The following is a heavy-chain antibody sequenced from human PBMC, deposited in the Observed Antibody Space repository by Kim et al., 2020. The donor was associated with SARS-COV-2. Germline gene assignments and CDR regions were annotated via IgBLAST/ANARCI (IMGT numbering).Heavy chain of an antibody. V-gene: IGHV3-23*01. Sequence: VKGRFTISRDNSKNTLYLQMNSLRAEDTAVYYCAKKWAKKAAAGTCMDVWGQGTTVTVSS. J-gene: IGHJ6*02. D-gene: IGHD6-13*01. CDR3: AKKWAKKAAAGTCMDV.